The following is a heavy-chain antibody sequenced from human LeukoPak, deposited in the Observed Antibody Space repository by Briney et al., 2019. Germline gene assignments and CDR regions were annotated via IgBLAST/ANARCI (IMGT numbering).Heavy chain of an antibody. Sequence: GGSLRLSCAASGFTFSSYAMSWVRQAPGKGLEWVSAISGSGGSTYYADSVKGRFTISRDNSENTLYLQMNSLRAEDTAVYYCAIEGEYYYDSSGYYGFDYWGQGTLVTVSS. CDR1: GFTFSSYA. D-gene: IGHD3-22*01. J-gene: IGHJ4*02. CDR3: AIEGEYYYDSSGYYGFDY. V-gene: IGHV3-23*01. CDR2: ISGSGGST.